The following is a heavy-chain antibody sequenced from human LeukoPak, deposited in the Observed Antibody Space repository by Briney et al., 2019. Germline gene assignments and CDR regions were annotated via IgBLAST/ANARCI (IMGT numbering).Heavy chain of an antibody. D-gene: IGHD1-26*01. Sequence: SETLSLTCTVSGGSISSSSYYWGWIRQPPGKGLEWIGSIYYSGSTYYNPSLKSRVTISVDTSKNQFSLKLSSVTAADTAVYYCARRNWGAASGYFQHWGQGTLVTVSS. CDR3: ARRNWGAASGYFQH. CDR1: GGSISSSSYY. CDR2: IYYSGST. J-gene: IGHJ1*01. V-gene: IGHV4-39*07.